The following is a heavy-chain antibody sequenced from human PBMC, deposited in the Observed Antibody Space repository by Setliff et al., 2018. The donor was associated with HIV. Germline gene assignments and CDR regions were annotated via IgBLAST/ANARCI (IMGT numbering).Heavy chain of an antibody. CDR3: ARVSSALFLPQYHFDY. CDR1: GFTFSDYY. CDR2: INSMSSYT. V-gene: IGHV3-11*05. D-gene: IGHD2-21*01. J-gene: IGHJ4*02. Sequence: GGSLRLSCATSGFTFSDYYMSWIRQAPGKGLEWLSFINSMSSYTNYADSVKGRFTISRANGNNALYLQMNILRSEDTAIYYCARVSSALFLPQYHFDYWGQGTLVTVSS.